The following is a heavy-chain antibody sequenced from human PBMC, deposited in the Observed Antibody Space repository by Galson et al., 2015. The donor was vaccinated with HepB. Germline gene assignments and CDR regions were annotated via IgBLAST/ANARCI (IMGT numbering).Heavy chain of an antibody. Sequence: SLRLSCAASGFTFSSYAMHWVRQAPGKGLEWVAVISYDGSNKYYADSVKGRFTISRDNSKNTLYLQMNSLRAEDTAVYYCARDVGDIAAAGPFDYWGQGTLVTVSS. J-gene: IGHJ4*02. CDR3: ARDVGDIAAAGPFDY. CDR2: ISYDGSNK. D-gene: IGHD6-13*01. V-gene: IGHV3-30*04. CDR1: GFTFSSYA.